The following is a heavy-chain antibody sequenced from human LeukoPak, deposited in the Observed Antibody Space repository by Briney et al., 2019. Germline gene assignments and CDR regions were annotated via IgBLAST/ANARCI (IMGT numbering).Heavy chain of an antibody. J-gene: IGHJ5*02. V-gene: IGHV3-53*01. CDR3: ARDAPQVPAAGVLAS. CDR1: GFTVSDNY. CDR2: MYSRGDT. D-gene: IGHD6-13*01. Sequence: PGGSLRLSCAASGFTVSDNYMSWVRQAPGKGLEWASVMYSRGDTYYAKSVKGRFTFSRDISKNTLYLQMNGLRTEDTAMYYCARDAPQVPAAGVLASWGQGTLVIVSS.